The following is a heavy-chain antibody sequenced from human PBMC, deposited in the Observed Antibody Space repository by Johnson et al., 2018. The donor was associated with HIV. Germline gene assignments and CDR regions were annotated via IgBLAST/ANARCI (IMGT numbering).Heavy chain of an antibody. CDR3: AKVGRMTTVGTPGDAFDI. J-gene: IGHJ3*02. D-gene: IGHD4-23*01. CDR1: GFTFSSYG. Sequence: QVQLVESGGGVVQRGGSLRLSCVASGFTFSSYGMHWVRQAPGKRLEWVAFIRYDGTNKYYADSVKGRFTVSRDNSKNTLYVEMNSLRVEDTAVYYCAKVGRMTTVGTPGDAFDIWGQGTKVTVSS. CDR2: IRYDGTNK. V-gene: IGHV3-30*02.